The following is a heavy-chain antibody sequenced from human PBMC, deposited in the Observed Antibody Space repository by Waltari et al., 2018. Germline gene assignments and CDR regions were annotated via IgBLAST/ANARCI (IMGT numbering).Heavy chain of an antibody. CDR1: GGSISSSSYY. CDR2: IYYSGST. V-gene: IGHV4-39*07. J-gene: IGHJ3*02. CDR3: AREMYYDFWSGYYPKGAFDI. Sequence: QLQLQESGPGLVKPSETLSLTCTVSGGSISSSSYYWGWIRQPPGTGLEWIGSIYYSGSTYYNPSLKSRVTISVDTSKNQFSLKLSSVTAADTAVYYCAREMYYDFWSGYYPKGAFDIWGQGTMVTVSS. D-gene: IGHD3-3*01.